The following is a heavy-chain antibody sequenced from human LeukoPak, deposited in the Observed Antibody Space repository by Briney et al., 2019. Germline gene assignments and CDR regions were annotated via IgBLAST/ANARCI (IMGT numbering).Heavy chain of an antibody. D-gene: IGHD6-19*01. Sequence: PGGSLRLSRAASGFTFDDYGMSWVRQAPGKGLEWVSSINWNGGSTGYADSLKGRFTISRDNSKNSLYLQMNSLRAEDTALYYCARDPGSGWYNYWGQGTLVTVSS. V-gene: IGHV3-20*04. J-gene: IGHJ4*02. CDR1: GFTFDDYG. CDR2: INWNGGST. CDR3: ARDPGSGWYNY.